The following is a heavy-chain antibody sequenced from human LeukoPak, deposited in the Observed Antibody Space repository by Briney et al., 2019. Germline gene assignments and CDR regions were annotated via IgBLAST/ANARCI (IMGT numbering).Heavy chain of an antibody. CDR1: GGTFSSYA. CDR2: IIPILGIA. J-gene: IGHJ6*02. Sequence: SVTVSCKASGGTFSSYAISWVRQAPGQGLEWMGRIIPILGIANYAQKFQGRVTITADKSTSTAYMELSSLRSEDTAVYYCARDELAYCGGDCYLHYYGMDVWGQGTTVTVSS. CDR3: ARDELAYCGGDCYLHYYGMDV. D-gene: IGHD2-21*02. V-gene: IGHV1-69*04.